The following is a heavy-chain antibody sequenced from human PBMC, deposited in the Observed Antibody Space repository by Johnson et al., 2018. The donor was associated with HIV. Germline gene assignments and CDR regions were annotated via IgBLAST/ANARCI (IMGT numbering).Heavy chain of an antibody. CDR3: AKSFSTSSIDALDM. J-gene: IGHJ3*02. CDR2: ISWDGDRT. Sequence: QLVESGGVVVQPGGSLRLSCAASGFTFDDYAMHWVRQAPGKGLEWVSLISWDGDRTNYADSVKGRFTISRDNSKNFLYLQMNSLRAEDTALYYCAKSFSTSSIDALDMWGQGTMVTVSS. V-gene: IGHV3-43D*03. D-gene: IGHD6-6*01. CDR1: GFTFDDYA.